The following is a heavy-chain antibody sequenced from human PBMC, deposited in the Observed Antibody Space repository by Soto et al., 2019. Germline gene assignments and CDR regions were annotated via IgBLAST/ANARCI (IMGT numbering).Heavy chain of an antibody. J-gene: IGHJ4*02. V-gene: IGHV3-23*01. Sequence: EVQLLESGGGLVQPGGSLRLSCAASGFRFSSKAMSWVRQAPGKGLEWVSIISGSGSSTYYTDSLKGRFTISRDNSKNMVYLDKNYLTAYDTAVYYCAKDNAFQFVNFGASCFDYWGQGSLVSVSS. CDR1: GFRFSSKA. CDR3: AKDNAFQFVNFGASCFDY. CDR2: ISGSGSST. D-gene: IGHD2-21*01.